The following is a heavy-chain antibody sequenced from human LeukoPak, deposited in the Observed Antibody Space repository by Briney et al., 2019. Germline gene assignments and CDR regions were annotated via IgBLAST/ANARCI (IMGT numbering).Heavy chain of an antibody. CDR3: ARLGTQTIPDY. CDR1: GYTFTGYY. Sequence: ASVKVSCKASGYTFTGYYMHWVRQAPGQGLEWMGWINPNSGGTNYAQKFQGRVTITADKSTSTAYMELSSLRSEDTAVYYCARLGTQTIPDYWGQGTLVTVSS. V-gene: IGHV1-2*02. J-gene: IGHJ4*02. D-gene: IGHD7-27*01. CDR2: INPNSGGT.